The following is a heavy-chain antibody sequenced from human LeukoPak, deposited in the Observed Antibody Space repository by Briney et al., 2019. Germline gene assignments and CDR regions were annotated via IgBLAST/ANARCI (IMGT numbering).Heavy chain of an antibody. Sequence: PGGSLRLSCAASGLTFSSYWMSWVRQAPGKGLEWVANIKEDGSEKYYVDSVKGRFTISRDNAKNSLYLQMNSLRAEDTAVYCCARDKGVGFDYWGQGTLVTVSS. CDR3: ARDKGVGFDY. CDR2: IKEDGSEK. J-gene: IGHJ4*02. CDR1: GLTFSSYW. V-gene: IGHV3-7*01. D-gene: IGHD1-26*01.